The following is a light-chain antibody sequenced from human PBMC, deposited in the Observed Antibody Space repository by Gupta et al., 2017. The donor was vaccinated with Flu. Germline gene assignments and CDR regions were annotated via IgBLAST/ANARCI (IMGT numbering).Light chain of an antibody. V-gene: IGLV1-40*01. Sequence: SVLTQPPSVSGAPGQTVTISCTGSSSNIGARFEVHWYQRVPGTVPKLLIYGNSNRPSGVPDRFSGSASGTSASLAITGLQTEDEADYYCQSYDSSLGGFYVFGTGTKVTVL. CDR2: GNS. CDR1: SSNIGARFE. CDR3: QSYDSSLGGFYV. J-gene: IGLJ1*01.